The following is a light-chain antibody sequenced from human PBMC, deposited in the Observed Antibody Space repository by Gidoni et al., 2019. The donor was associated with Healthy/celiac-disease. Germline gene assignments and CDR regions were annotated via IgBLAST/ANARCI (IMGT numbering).Light chain of an antibody. CDR1: QDISNY. J-gene: IGKJ2*01. CDR3: QQYDNHPRT. V-gene: IGKV1-33*01. CDR2: DAS. Sequence: IQMTPSLSSLPASVGDRVTITCQASQDISNYLNWYQQKPGNAPKLLIYDASNLETGVPSRFSGSGSGTDFTFTISSLQPEDIATYYCQQYDNHPRTFGQGTKLEIK.